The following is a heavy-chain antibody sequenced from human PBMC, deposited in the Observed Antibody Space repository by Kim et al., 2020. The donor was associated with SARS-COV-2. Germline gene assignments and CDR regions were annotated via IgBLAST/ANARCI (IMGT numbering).Heavy chain of an antibody. Sequence: SETLSLTCTVSGYSISSGYYWGWIRQPPGKGLEWIGSIYHSGSTYYNPSLKSRVTISVDTSKNQFSLKLSSVTAADTAVYYCARTGYSSGFFDYWGQGTLVTVSS. CDR1: GYSISSGYY. V-gene: IGHV4-38-2*02. CDR2: IYHSGST. CDR3: ARTGYSSGFFDY. J-gene: IGHJ4*02. D-gene: IGHD6-19*01.